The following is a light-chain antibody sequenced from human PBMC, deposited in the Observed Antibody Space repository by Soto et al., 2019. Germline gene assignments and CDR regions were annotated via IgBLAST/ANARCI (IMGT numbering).Light chain of an antibody. CDR3: QQYNNWPLS. CDR1: QSVSGN. J-gene: IGKJ4*01. V-gene: IGKV3-15*01. Sequence: SQSPATLSLSTGERATLSCRASQSVSGNLAWYQHKPGQAPRLLIYGASTRATGIPARFSGSGSGTEFTLTISSLQSEDFAVYYCQQYNNWPLSFAGGTKVAIK. CDR2: GAS.